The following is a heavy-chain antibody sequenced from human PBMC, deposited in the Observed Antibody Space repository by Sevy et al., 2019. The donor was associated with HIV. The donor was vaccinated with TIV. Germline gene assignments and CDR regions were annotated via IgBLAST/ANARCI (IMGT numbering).Heavy chain of an antibody. CDR2: IYYSGST. D-gene: IGHD6-13*01. Sequence: SETLSLTCTVSGGSVSSSSYYWGWIRQPPGKGLDWIGSIYYSGSTYYNPSLKIRVTISVDTSKNQFSLKVRSVTAADTAVYYCAREGPRIAQFDYWGQGALVTVSS. CDR1: GGSVSSSSYY. V-gene: IGHV4-39*02. J-gene: IGHJ4*02. CDR3: AREGPRIAQFDY.